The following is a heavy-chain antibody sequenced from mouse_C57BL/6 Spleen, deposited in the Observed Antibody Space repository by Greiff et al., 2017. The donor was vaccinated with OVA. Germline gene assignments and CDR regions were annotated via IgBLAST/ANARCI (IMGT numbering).Heavy chain of an antibody. CDR3: AREKDDYGGDYFDY. CDR2: IYPGDGDT. CDR1: GYAFSSSW. D-gene: IGHD2-4*01. J-gene: IGHJ2*01. Sequence: QVQLQQSGPELVKPRASVKISCKASGYAFSSSWMNWVKQRPGQGLEWIGRIYPGDGDTNYNGKFKGKATLTADKSSSTAYMQLSSLTSEDSAVYCCAREKDDYGGDYFDYWGQGTTLTVSS. V-gene: IGHV1-82*01.